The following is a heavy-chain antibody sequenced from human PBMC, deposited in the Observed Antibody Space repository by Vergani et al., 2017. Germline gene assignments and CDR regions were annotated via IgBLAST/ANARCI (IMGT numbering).Heavy chain of an antibody. CDR3: ARAGPGYSDSRSWFEP. CDR2: SIPILGIA. CDR1: GGTFSGDT. D-gene: IGHD3-22*01. J-gene: IGHJ5*02. V-gene: IGHV1-69*02. Sequence: QVQLVQSGAEVKKPGSSGKVSGKASGGTFSGDTISWVRQAPGQGRVWMGRSIPILGIATYAQKFQGTVTITAAKSTSTASMELSSLRSEDTAVYYCARAGPGYSDSRSWFEPWGQGPLVTVSS.